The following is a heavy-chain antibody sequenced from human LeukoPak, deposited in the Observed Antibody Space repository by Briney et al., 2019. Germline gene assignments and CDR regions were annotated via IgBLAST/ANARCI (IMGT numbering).Heavy chain of an antibody. J-gene: IGHJ6*02. D-gene: IGHD4-23*01. Sequence: SETLSLTCTVSGGSIGNYYWSWIRQPPGKGLEWIGYIHYSGSPNYNPSLKSRVTISVDTSKNQLSLKLTSMTAADTAVYYCARELGATVVNYGMDVWGQGTTVTVSS. CDR3: ARELGATVVNYGMDV. V-gene: IGHV4-59*01. CDR1: GGSIGNYY. CDR2: IHYSGSP.